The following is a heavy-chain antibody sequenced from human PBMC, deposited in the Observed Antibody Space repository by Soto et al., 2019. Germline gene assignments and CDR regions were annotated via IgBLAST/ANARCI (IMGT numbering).Heavy chain of an antibody. J-gene: IGHJ4*02. V-gene: IGHV3-48*01. CDR2: ISSSSSTI. CDR1: GFTFSSYS. Sequence: GGSLRLSCAASGFTFSSYSMNWVRQAPGKGLEWVSYISSSSSTIYYADSVKGRFTISRDNAKNSLYLQMNSLRAEDTAVYYCARDRPDIVVVVAATVFDYWGQGALVTVSS. CDR3: ARDRPDIVVVVAATVFDY. D-gene: IGHD2-15*01.